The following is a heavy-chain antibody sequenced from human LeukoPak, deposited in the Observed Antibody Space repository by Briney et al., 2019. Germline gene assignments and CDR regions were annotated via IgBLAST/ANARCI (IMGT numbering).Heavy chain of an antibody. J-gene: IGHJ5*02. D-gene: IGHD6-13*01. CDR2: ISWNSGSI. V-gene: IGHV3-9*01. CDR1: GFTFYDYA. CDR3: AKDIGAAASNWFDP. Sequence: GRSLRLSCAASGFTFYDYAMHWVRHAPGKGLEWVSGISWNSGSIVYADSVKGRFTISRDNAKNSLYLQMNSLRAEDTALYYCAKDIGAAASNWFDPWGQGTLVTVSS.